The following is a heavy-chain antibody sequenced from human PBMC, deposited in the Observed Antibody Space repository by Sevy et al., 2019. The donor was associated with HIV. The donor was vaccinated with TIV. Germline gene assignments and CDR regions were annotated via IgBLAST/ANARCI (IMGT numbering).Heavy chain of an antibody. D-gene: IGHD4-17*01. CDR2: NYYSGST. Sequence: GSLRLSCTVSGGSISSFYWSWIRKPPGKGLEWMGYNYYSGSTNYNPSLKSRVTISIDTSKKQFSVKLRSVTAADTAVYYCAKFSNYGTNWFDPWGQGTLVTVSS. CDR1: GGSISSFY. V-gene: IGHV4-59*01. J-gene: IGHJ5*02. CDR3: AKFSNYGTNWFDP.